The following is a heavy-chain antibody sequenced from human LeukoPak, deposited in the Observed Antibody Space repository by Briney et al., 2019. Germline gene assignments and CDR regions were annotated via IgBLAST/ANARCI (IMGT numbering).Heavy chain of an antibody. CDR3: ARALGPSIPEYDY. J-gene: IGHJ4*02. CDR1: GGSISSSSYY. D-gene: IGHD2-21*01. V-gene: IGHV4-39*06. Sequence: SETLSLTCTVSGGSISSSSYYWGWIRQPPGKGLEWIGSIYYSGSTYYNPSLKSRVTISVDTSKNQFPLKLSSVTAADTAVYYCARALGPSIPEYDYWGQGTLVTVSS. CDR2: IYYSGST.